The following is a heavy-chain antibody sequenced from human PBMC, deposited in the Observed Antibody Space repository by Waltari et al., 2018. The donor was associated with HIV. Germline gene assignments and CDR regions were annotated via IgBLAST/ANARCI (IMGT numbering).Heavy chain of an antibody. J-gene: IGHJ4*02. CDR1: GFTFSSYA. V-gene: IGHV3-23*01. CDR2: ISGSCGST. CDR3: AKVATHTVTSGLCDY. D-gene: IGHD4-4*01. Sequence: EVQLLESGGGLVQPGGSLRLSCAASGFTFSSYAMSWVRQAPGKGLEGVSAISGSCGSTYYADSVKGRFTISRDNSKNTLYLQMNSLRAEDTAVYYCAKVATHTVTSGLCDYWGQGTLVTVSS.